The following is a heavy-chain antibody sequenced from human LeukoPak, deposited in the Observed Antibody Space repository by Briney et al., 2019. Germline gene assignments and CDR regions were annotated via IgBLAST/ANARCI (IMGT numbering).Heavy chain of an antibody. Sequence: PGGSLRLSCAASGFTFSGSAMHWVRQAPGQGLEWMGWINPNSGGTNYAQKFQGRVTMTRDTSISTAYMELSRLRSDDTAVYYCARDSIRGANYYMDVWGKGTTVTISS. CDR2: INPNSGGT. J-gene: IGHJ6*03. CDR3: ARDSIRGANYYMDV. CDR1: GFTFSGSA. D-gene: IGHD3-10*01. V-gene: IGHV1-2*02.